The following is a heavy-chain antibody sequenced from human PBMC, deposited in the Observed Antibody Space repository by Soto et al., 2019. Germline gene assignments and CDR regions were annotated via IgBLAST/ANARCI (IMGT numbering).Heavy chain of an antibody. V-gene: IGHV4-4*02. Sequence: SETLSLTCAVSGGSISSSNWWSWVRQPPGKGLEWIGEIYHSGSPNYNPSLNSRVTISVDKAKNQFSLKLSSVTAADTAVYYCARDREYCSSTSCYFPAPYYYYYYGMDVWGQGTTVT. D-gene: IGHD2-2*01. CDR3: ARDREYCSSTSCYFPAPYYYYYYGMDV. J-gene: IGHJ6*02. CDR1: GGSISSSNW. CDR2: IYHSGSP.